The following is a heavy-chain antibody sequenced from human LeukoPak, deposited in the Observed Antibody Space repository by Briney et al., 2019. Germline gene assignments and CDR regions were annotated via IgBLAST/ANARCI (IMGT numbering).Heavy chain of an antibody. V-gene: IGHV3-7*03. CDR1: GFTFSNYW. CDR2: IKQDGSEE. CDR3: ARGGSYPGC. J-gene: IGHJ4*02. D-gene: IGHD1-26*01. Sequence: PGGSLRLSCAASGFTFSNYWMSWVRLAPGKGLEWVAKIKQDGSEEYYVDSVKGRFTISRDNAKNSLFLQMNSLRVEDTAIYYCARGGSYPGCWGQGTLVTVSS.